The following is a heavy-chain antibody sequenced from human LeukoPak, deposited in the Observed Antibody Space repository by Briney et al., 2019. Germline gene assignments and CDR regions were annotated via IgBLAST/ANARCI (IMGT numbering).Heavy chain of an antibody. Sequence: SAISCPRGRTYYADSVKRPFTISRDNSKNTLYLQMNSLRAEDTAVYYCAKAHGSDYGDHKIWGQGTLVTVSS. CDR3: AKAHGSDYGDHKI. J-gene: IGHJ4*02. V-gene: IGHV3-23*01. D-gene: IGHD4-17*01. CDR2: ISCPRGRT.